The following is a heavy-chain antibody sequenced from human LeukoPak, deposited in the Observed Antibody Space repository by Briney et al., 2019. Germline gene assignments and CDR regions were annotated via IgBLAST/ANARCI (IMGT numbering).Heavy chain of an antibody. D-gene: IGHD4-23*01. Sequence: GGSLRLSCAASAFTFSNYWMSWVRQAPGKGLEWVANIKEDGSEINYEDSVKGRFTISRDNAKNLLYLQMNSLRVDDTAVYYCARDRGYSTFDYWGQGTLVTVSS. CDR1: AFTFSNYW. CDR2: IKEDGSEI. CDR3: ARDRGYSTFDY. J-gene: IGHJ4*02. V-gene: IGHV3-7*01.